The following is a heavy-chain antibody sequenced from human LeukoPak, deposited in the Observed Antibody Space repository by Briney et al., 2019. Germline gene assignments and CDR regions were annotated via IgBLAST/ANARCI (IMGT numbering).Heavy chain of an antibody. Sequence: SETLSLTCTVSGGSISSSSYYWGWIRQPPGKGLEWIGSIYYSGSTYYNPSLKSRVTISVGTSKNQFSLKLSSVTAADTAAYYCASPYYYDSSGDAFDIWGQGTMVTVSS. CDR2: IYYSGST. D-gene: IGHD3-22*01. V-gene: IGHV4-39*01. CDR1: GGSISSSSYY. J-gene: IGHJ3*02. CDR3: ASPYYYDSSGDAFDI.